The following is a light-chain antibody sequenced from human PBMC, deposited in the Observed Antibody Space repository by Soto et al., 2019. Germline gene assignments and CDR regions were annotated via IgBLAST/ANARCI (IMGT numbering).Light chain of an antibody. Sequence: DIVLTQSPGTLSLSPGERATLSFMSSQSITSSYLAWYQQKPGQPPRLLIYGASSRATGIPDRFSGSGSGTDFTLTISRLEPEDFAVYFCQQYGSSLITFGQGTRLEIK. CDR3: QQYGSSLIT. CDR2: GAS. CDR1: QSITSSY. J-gene: IGKJ5*01. V-gene: IGKV3-20*01.